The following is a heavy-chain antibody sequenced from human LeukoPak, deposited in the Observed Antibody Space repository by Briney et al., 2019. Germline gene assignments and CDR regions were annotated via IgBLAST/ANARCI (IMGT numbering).Heavy chain of an antibody. Sequence: GGSLRLSCAASGITFRSYGMHWVRQAPGKGLEWVAVISYDGSHKYYADSVKGRFTISRDNSKNTLYLQMNSLRAEDTAVYYCARRGYGDYAPFDYWGQGTLVTVSS. CDR3: ARRGYGDYAPFDY. CDR2: ISYDGSHK. CDR1: GITFRSYG. V-gene: IGHV3-30*03. D-gene: IGHD4-17*01. J-gene: IGHJ4*02.